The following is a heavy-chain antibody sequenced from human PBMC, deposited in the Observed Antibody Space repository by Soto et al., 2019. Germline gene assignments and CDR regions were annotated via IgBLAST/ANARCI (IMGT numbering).Heavy chain of an antibody. J-gene: IGHJ4*02. CDR3: ARDEGAY. CDR1: GFTFSSYA. V-gene: IGHV3-30-3*01. CDR2: MSYDGSNK. Sequence: QVQLVESGGGVVQPGRSLRLSCAASGFTFSSYAMHWVRRAPGKGLEWMAVMSYDGSNKYYADSVKGRFTISRDNSNNTLYLQMNSLRPEDTALYYCARDEGAYWGQGTLVIVSS. D-gene: IGHD3-16*01.